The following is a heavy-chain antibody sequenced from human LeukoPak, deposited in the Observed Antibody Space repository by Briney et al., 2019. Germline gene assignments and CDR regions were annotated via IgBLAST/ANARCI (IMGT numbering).Heavy chain of an antibody. CDR1: GFTFSSYW. D-gene: IGHD2-15*01. V-gene: IGHV3-74*01. CDR3: ARVTKRCSGGSCYFKY. CDR2: INSDGSST. Sequence: LPGGSLRLSCAASGFTFSSYWMHWVRQAPGKGLVWVSRINSDGSSTSYADSVKGRFTISRDNAKNTLYLQMNSLRAEDTAVYYCARVTKRCSGGSCYFKYWGQGTLVTVSS. J-gene: IGHJ4*02.